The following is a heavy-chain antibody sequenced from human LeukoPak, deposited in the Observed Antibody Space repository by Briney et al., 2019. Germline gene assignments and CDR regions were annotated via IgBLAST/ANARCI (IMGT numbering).Heavy chain of an antibody. CDR2: INHSGST. CDR1: GGSFSGYY. CDR3: ANIDYYSSSSSFMDV. Sequence: SETLSLTCAVYGGSFSGYYWSWIRQPPGKGLEWIGEINHSGSTNYNPSLKSRVTISVDTSKNQFSLKLSSVTAADTAVYYCANIDYYSSSSSFMDVWGKGTTVTVSS. V-gene: IGHV4-34*01. J-gene: IGHJ6*03. D-gene: IGHD6-6*01.